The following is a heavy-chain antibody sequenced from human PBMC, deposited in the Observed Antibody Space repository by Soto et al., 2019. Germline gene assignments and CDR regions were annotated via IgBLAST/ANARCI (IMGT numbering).Heavy chain of an antibody. CDR1: GYTFTSYD. V-gene: IGHV1-8*01. CDR2: MNPNTGNS. Sequence: ASVKVSCKAFGYTFTSYDIYWVRQATGQGLERMGWMNPNTGNSAYAHKFQGRVTVTSDTSINTVHMELSSLRSEDTAVYYCARRAETNGWNGFGADKYYFDFWGQGTLVTVSS. CDR3: ARRAETNGWNGFGADKYYFDF. J-gene: IGHJ4*02. D-gene: IGHD1-1*01.